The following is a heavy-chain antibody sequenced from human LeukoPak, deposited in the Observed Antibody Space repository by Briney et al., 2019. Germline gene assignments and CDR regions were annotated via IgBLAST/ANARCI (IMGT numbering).Heavy chain of an antibody. Sequence: NPGGSLRLSCAASGFTFSSYSMSLVRQAPGKGLEWVSSISSSSSYIYYADSVKGRFTISRDNAKNSLYLQMNSLRAEDTAVYCCARSTLTGYYLFDYWGQGTLVTVSS. J-gene: IGHJ4*02. D-gene: IGHD3-9*01. CDR1: GFTFSSYS. V-gene: IGHV3-21*01. CDR2: ISSSSSYI. CDR3: ARSTLTGYYLFDY.